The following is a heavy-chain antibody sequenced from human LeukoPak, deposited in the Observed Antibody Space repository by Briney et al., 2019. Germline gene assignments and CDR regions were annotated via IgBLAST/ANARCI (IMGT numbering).Heavy chain of an antibody. Sequence: SSETLSLTCTVSGGSINNYYWSWIRQPPGKGLEWIGYIYYRGSTNYNPSLQSRVTISIDRSKNQFSLKVSSVTAADTAVYYCARHDDVPVIRHGFDHWGQGTLVTVSS. CDR3: ARHDDVPVIRHGFDH. CDR2: IYYRGST. V-gene: IGHV4-59*08. D-gene: IGHD2-2*01. CDR1: GGSINNYY. J-gene: IGHJ4*02.